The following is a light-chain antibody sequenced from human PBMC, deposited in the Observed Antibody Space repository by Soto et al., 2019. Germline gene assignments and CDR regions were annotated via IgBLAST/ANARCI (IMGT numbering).Light chain of an antibody. Sequence: QSVLTQPPSASGTPGQRVAISCSGNSSNIGNNYVYWYQQFPGMAPKLIIYSDRQRPPGVPDRFSGSKSGTSASLAIRGLRSEDEADYHCASRDDTLGGPVFGGGTKPTVL. V-gene: IGLV1-47*02. CDR2: SDR. CDR1: SSNIGNNY. J-gene: IGLJ3*02. CDR3: ASRDDTLGGPV.